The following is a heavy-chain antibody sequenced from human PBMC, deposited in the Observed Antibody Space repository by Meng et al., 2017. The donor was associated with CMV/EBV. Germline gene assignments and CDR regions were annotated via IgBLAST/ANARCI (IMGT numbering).Heavy chain of an antibody. Sequence: GSLRLSCSVSGGSISSSHYYWGWIRQPPGKGLEWLGTIYYTGSTYYNTSHESRVAISVDMSKSQFPLRLTSVTAADTAVYYCARSELDIELVPRTIPQNWFDPWGQGTLVTVSS. CDR3: ARSELDIELVPRTIPQNWFDP. J-gene: IGHJ5*02. CDR1: GGSISSSHYY. V-gene: IGHV4-39*06. D-gene: IGHD2-2*03. CDR2: IYYTGST.